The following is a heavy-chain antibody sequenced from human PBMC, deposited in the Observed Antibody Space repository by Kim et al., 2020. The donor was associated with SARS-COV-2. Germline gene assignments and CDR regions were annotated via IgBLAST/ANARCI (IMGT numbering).Heavy chain of an antibody. J-gene: IGHJ1*01. CDR3: AKGGIAAAGRH. V-gene: IGHV3-23*01. Sequence: DYADSVKGRFTISRDNSKNTLYLQMNSLRAEDTAVYYCAKGGIAAAGRHWGQGTLVTVSS. D-gene: IGHD6-13*01.